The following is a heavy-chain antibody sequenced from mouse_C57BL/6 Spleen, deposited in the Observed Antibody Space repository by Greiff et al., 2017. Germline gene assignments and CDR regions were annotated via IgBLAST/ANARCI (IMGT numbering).Heavy chain of an antibody. CDR3: TKAYYGPSFAY. D-gene: IGHD2-10*01. CDR1: GYTFTDYE. CDR2: IDPETGGT. V-gene: IGHV1-15*01. J-gene: IGHJ3*01. Sequence: QVQLKQSGAELVRPGASVTLSCKASGYTFTDYEMHWVKQTPVHGLEWIGAIDPETGGTAYNQKFKGKAILTADKSSSTAYMELRSLTSEDSAVYYCTKAYYGPSFAYWGQGTLVTVSA.